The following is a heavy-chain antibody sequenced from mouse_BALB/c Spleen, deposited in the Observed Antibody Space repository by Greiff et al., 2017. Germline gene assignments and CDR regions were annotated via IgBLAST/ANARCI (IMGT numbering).Heavy chain of an antibody. J-gene: IGHJ4*01. D-gene: IGHD1-1*01. Sequence: QVHVKQSGAELVRPGTSVKISCKASGYTFTNYWLGWVKQRPGHGLEWIGDIYPGGGYTNYNEKFKGKATLTADTSSSTAYMQLSSLTSEDSAVYFCARDGSSYGHAMDYWGQGTSVTVSS. CDR3: ARDGSSYGHAMDY. V-gene: IGHV1-63*02. CDR1: GYTFTNYW. CDR2: IYPGGGYT.